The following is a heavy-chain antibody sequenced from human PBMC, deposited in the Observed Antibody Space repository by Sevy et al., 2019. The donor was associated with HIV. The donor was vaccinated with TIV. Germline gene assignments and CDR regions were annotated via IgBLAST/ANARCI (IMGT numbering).Heavy chain of an antibody. CDR3: ATGLPVVGAMAYFDY. CDR2: LWYDGSNK. D-gene: IGHD1-26*01. CDR1: GFTFSSYG. J-gene: IGHJ4*02. V-gene: IGHV3-33*01. Sequence: GGSLRLSCAASGFTFSSYGMHWVRRAPGKGLEWVAVLWYDGSNKDYADSVKGRFTISRDNSKNTLYLQMNSLRAEDTAVYYCATGLPVVGAMAYFDYWGQGTLVTVSS.